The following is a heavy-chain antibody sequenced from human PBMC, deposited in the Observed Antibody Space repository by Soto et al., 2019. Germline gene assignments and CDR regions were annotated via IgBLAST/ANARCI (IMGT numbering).Heavy chain of an antibody. CDR3: AKDARAYYDFWS. Sequence: GGSLRLSCAASGFTFSGSAMHWVRQASGKGLEWVGRIRSKANSYATAYAASVKGRFTISRDDSKNTLYLQMNSLKAEDTAIYYCAKDARAYYDFWSWGQGTLVTVSS. D-gene: IGHD3-3*01. J-gene: IGHJ4*02. CDR1: GFTFSGSA. CDR2: IRSKANSYAT. V-gene: IGHV3-73*01.